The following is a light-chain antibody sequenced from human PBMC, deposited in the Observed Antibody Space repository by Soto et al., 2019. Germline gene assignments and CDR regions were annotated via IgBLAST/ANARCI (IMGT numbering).Light chain of an antibody. CDR3: QHYHNLPFT. J-gene: IGKJ3*01. CDR1: QDISNY. Sequence: DIQMTQSPSSLSASVGARVTITCQASQDISNYLSWYQQKPGKAPKLLIYDAANLQTGVPSRFSGGGSGTHFALTISSLQPEDIATYYCQHYHNLPFTFGPGTKVDVK. V-gene: IGKV1-33*01. CDR2: DAA.